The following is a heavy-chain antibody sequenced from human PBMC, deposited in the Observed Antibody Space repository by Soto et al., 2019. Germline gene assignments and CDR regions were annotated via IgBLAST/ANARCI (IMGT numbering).Heavy chain of an antibody. Sequence: QVQLQESGPGLVKPSGTLSLTCAVSSASITNHNWWSWVRQPPGKGLEWIGEIFHSGSTNYNPSLESRVTISVDKSKNQFSLDLSSMTAADTAVYYCARGSTVTGGRQYYYHYMDVWGKGTTVTVSS. J-gene: IGHJ6*03. CDR1: SASITNHNW. V-gene: IGHV4-4*02. CDR3: ARGSTVTGGRQYYYHYMDV. D-gene: IGHD4-4*01. CDR2: IFHSGST.